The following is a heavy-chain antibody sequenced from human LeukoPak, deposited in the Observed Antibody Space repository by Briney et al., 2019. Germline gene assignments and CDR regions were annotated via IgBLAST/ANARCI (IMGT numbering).Heavy chain of an antibody. J-gene: IGHJ4*02. Sequence: TASEILSLTCTVSGGSISTYYWTWIRQPAGKGLEWIGRIYTSGSTNYNPSLKSRVTMSVDTSKNQFSLKLSSVTAADTAVYYCTIGPNEYKNQGRYFEYWGQGTLVTVSS. V-gene: IGHV4-4*07. CDR3: TIGPNEYKNQGRYFEY. CDR1: GGSISTYY. CDR2: IYTSGST. D-gene: IGHD1-1*01.